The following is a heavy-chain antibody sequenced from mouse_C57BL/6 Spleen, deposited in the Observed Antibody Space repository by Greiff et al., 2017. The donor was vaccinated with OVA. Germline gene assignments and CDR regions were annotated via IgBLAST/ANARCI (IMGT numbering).Heavy chain of an antibody. D-gene: IGHD1-1*01. CDR3: ATTVANYFDY. CDR2: IDPSDSET. Sequence: QVQLKQPGAELVRPGSSVKLSCKASGYTFTSYWMHWVKQRPIQGLEWIGNIDPSDSETHYNQKFKDKATLTVDKSSSTAYMQLSSLTSEDSAVDYCATTVANYFDYWGKGTTLTVSS. J-gene: IGHJ2*01. CDR1: GYTFTSYW. V-gene: IGHV1-52*01.